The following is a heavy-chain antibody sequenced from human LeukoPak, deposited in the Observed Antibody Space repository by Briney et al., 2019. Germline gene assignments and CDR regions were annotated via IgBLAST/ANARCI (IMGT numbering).Heavy chain of an antibody. D-gene: IGHD1-26*01. CDR1: GDSISSSNW. V-gene: IGHV4-4*02. CDR3: ARVIVGAGFDAFDI. J-gene: IGHJ3*02. CDR2: IYHSGST. Sequence: SETLSLTCAVSGDSISSSNWWSWVRQPPGKGLEWIGEIYHSGSTNYNPSLKSRVTISVDKSKNQFSLKLSSVTAADTAVYYCARVIVGAGFDAFDIWGQGTMVTVSS.